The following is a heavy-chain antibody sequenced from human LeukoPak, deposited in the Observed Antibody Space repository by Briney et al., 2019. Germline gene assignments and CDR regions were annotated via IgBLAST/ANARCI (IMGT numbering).Heavy chain of an antibody. Sequence: PGGSLRLSCTVSGFTVSTNSMSWVRQAPGKGLEWVSSISSSSSYIYYADSVKGRFTISRDNAKNSLYLQMNSLRAEDTAVYYCARDTGATLRFDYWGQGTLVTVSS. CDR1: GFTVSTNS. V-gene: IGHV3-21*01. J-gene: IGHJ4*02. CDR2: ISSSSSYI. D-gene: IGHD1-26*01. CDR3: ARDTGATLRFDY.